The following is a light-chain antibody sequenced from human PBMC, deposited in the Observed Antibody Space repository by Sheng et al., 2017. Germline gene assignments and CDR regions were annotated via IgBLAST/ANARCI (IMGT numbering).Light chain of an antibody. CDR1: QSVGNK. CDR2: GAS. CDR3: QQYDKWPLN. Sequence: EIVLTQSPVTLSVSPGERATLSCRASQSVGNKLAWYQQKPGQPPRLLMYGASARATGIPARFLASGSGTDFTLTISRLEPEDFAVYYCQQYDKWPLNFGGGTKVEIK. V-gene: IGKV3-15*01. J-gene: IGKJ4*01.